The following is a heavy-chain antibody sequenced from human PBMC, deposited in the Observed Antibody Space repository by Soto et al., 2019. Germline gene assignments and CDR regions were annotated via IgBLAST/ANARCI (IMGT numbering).Heavy chain of an antibody. J-gene: IGHJ5*02. V-gene: IGHV4-39*01. D-gene: IGHD6-13*01. CDR1: GGSISSSSYY. CDR3: ASYSYSGGWSTPDRGFDP. CDR2: IYYSGST. Sequence: SETLSLTCTVSGGSISSSSYYWGWIRQPPGKGLEWIGSIYYSGSTYYNPSLKSRVTISVDTSKNQFSLKLRSVTAADTAVYYFASYSYSGGWSTPDRGFDPWGQGTLVPVSS.